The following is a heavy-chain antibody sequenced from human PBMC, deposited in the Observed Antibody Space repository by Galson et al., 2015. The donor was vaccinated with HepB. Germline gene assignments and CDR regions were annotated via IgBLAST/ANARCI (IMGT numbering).Heavy chain of an antibody. V-gene: IGHV2-70*01. J-gene: IGHJ4*02. CDR2: IGWDDDK. Sequence: PALVKPTQTLTLTCTFSGFSLSTSGMCVSWIRQPPGKALEWLALIGWDDDKYYSTSLKARLTISKDTSKNQVVPTMTNMDPVDTATYYCARIRPRANYFDYWGQGTLVTVSS. CDR1: GFSLSTSGMC. CDR3: ARIRPRANYFDY.